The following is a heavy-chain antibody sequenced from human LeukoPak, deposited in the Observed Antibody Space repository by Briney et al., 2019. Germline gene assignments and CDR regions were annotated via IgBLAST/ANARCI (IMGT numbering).Heavy chain of an antibody. D-gene: IGHD3-10*01. J-gene: IGHJ2*01. Sequence: KASETLSLTCTVSGGSISSYYWSWIRQPPGKGLEWIGYIYYSGSTNYNPSLKSRVTISVDTSKNQFSLKLSSVTAADTAVYYCARKASGFGELPHWYFDLWGRGTLVTVSS. V-gene: IGHV4-59*01. CDR1: GGSISSYY. CDR2: IYYSGST. CDR3: ARKASGFGELPHWYFDL.